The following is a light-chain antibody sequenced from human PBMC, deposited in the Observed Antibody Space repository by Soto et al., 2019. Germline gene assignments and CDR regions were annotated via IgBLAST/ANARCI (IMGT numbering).Light chain of an antibody. J-gene: IGLJ1*01. V-gene: IGLV2-14*01. Sequence: QSVLTQPVSVSGSPGQSIAISCTGSSSDVADYKFVSWYQQHPGKAPKLMIYDVSSRPSGVSNRFSGSKSGNTASLTISGLQAEDEADYYCDSYTSSGTYVFGSGTKLTVL. CDR2: DVS. CDR3: DSYTSSGTYV. CDR1: SSDVADYKF.